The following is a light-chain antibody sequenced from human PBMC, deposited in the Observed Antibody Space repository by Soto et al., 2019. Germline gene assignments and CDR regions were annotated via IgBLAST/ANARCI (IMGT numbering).Light chain of an antibody. Sequence: IQMTQSPSTLSASVGDRVSITCRASQSIDIWLAWYQQKPGKAPKLLIYDASSLDSGVPLRFSGSGSGTEFTLTITNLQPDDFATYYCQEYNAYSWTFGQGTKVEI. V-gene: IGKV1-5*01. CDR2: DAS. CDR3: QEYNAYSWT. J-gene: IGKJ1*01. CDR1: QSIDIW.